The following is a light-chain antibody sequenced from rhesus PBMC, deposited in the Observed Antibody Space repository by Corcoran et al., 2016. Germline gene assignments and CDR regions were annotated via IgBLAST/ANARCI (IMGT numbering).Light chain of an antibody. CDR3: QQSSSLALT. CDR2: GAA. J-gene: IGKJ4*01. V-gene: IGKV3-24*04. Sequence: ETVVTQSPATLSLSPGERATLSCRASQSVGSYLAWYQQKPGQAPGLLIYGAASRAPGIPDRISGSGSGTDFTLTISSLEPEDVGVYSCQQSSSLALTFGGGTKVEIK. CDR1: QSVGSY.